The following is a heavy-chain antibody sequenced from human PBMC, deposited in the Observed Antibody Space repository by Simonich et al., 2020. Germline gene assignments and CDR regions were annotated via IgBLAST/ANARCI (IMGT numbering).Heavy chain of an antibody. Sequence: EVQLVESGGGLVQPGGSLRLSCAASGFTFSSYWMHWVRQAPGKGLVWVYRINSDGGSTSYADSVKGRFTISRDNAKNTLYLQMNSLRAEDTAVYYCAKDPISYSSSWNWFDPWGQGTLVTVSS. CDR1: GFTFSSYW. J-gene: IGHJ5*02. CDR3: AKDPISYSSSWNWFDP. D-gene: IGHD6-13*01. CDR2: INSDGGST. V-gene: IGHV3-74*01.